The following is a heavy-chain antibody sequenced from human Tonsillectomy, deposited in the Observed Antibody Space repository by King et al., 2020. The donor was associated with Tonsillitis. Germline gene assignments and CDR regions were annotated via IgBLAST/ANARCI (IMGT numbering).Heavy chain of an antibody. D-gene: IGHD7-27*01. CDR1: GFTLSSNG. CDR2: ISSDGIKQ. V-gene: IGHV3-33*05. Sequence: VQLVQSGGGVVQPGRSLRLSCAASGFTLSSNGMHWVRQAPGKGLEWVAVISSDGIKQYYADSVKGRFIISRDITKNTVYLQMNSRRAEDTAVYYCSRYPSSNWGNWGQGTLVTVSS. CDR3: SRYPSSNWGN. J-gene: IGHJ4*02.